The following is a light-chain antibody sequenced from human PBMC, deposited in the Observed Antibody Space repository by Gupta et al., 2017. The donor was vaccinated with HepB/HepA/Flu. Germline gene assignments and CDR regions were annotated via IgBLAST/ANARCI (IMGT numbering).Light chain of an antibody. CDR2: DVS. V-gene: IGLV2-14*01. Sequence: QSALTQPASVSGSLGQSLTLSCTGTSSDVGGYNYVSWYQQHPGKAPKLMIYDVSNRPSGVSNRFSGSKSGNTASLTISGLQAEDEADYYCSSYTSSSTLVVFGGGTKLTVL. J-gene: IGLJ2*01. CDR3: SSYTSSSTLVV. CDR1: SSDVGGYNY.